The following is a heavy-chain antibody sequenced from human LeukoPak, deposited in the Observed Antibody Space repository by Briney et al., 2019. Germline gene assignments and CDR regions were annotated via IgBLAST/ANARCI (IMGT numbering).Heavy chain of an antibody. V-gene: IGHV3-9*01. CDR2: ISWNSGSI. CDR1: GFTFDDYA. CDR3: AKPYYDILTGYVRGAFDI. D-gene: IGHD3-9*01. Sequence: GGSLRLSCAASGFTFDDYAMHWVRQAPGKGLEWVSGISWNSGSIGYADSVKGRFTISRDNAKNSLYLQMNSLRAEDTALYYCAKPYYDILTGYVRGAFDIWGQGTMVTVSS. J-gene: IGHJ3*02.